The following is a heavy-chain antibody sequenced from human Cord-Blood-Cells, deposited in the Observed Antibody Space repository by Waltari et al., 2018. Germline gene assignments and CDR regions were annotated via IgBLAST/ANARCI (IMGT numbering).Heavy chain of an antibody. D-gene: IGHD6-19*01. CDR2: MNPTSGNT. CDR3: ARVAVAGTEGYYYYGMDV. Sequence: QVQLVQSGAEVKKPGASVKVSCKASGYTFTRYDINWVRQATGKGLEWMGWMNPTSGNTGYAQEYQGRVTMTTNTSIRTAYRELSSLRSEDTAVYYCARVAVAGTEGYYYYGMDVWGQGTTVTVSS. J-gene: IGHJ6*02. V-gene: IGHV1-8*01. CDR1: GYTFTRYD.